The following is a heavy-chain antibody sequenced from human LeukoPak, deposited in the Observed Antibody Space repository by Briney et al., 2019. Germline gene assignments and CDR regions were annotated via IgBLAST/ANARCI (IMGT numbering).Heavy chain of an antibody. CDR2: IKPDGSQK. CDR3: AREDMWAFNI. J-gene: IGHJ3*02. CDR1: GFTFSHNW. V-gene: IGHV3-7*01. Sequence: GGSLRLSCAASGFTFSHNWMSWVRQAPGRGLEWVANIKPDGSQKDYVDFVKGRFTISRDNAKNSLYLQMDSLRAEDTAVYFCAREDMWAFNIWGQGTMVTVSS. D-gene: IGHD2-15*01.